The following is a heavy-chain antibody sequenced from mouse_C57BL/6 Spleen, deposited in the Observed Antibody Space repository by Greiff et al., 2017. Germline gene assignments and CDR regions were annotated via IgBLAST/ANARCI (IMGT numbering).Heavy chain of an antibody. Sequence: VQLKESGPELVKPGASVKMSCKASGYTFTDYNMHWVKQSHGKSLEWIGYINPNNGGTSYNQKFKGKATLTANKSSSTAYMELRSLTSAESAVYYCARGDYDEHAMDYWGQGTSVTVSS. CDR1: GYTFTDYN. J-gene: IGHJ4*01. CDR3: ARGDYDEHAMDY. V-gene: IGHV1-22*01. D-gene: IGHD2-4*01. CDR2: INPNNGGT.